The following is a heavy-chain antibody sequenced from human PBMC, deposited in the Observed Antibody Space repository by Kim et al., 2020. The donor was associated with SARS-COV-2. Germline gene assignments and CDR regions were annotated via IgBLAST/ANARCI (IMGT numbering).Heavy chain of an antibody. V-gene: IGHV1-3*01. Sequence: KYSQKFQGRVTITRDTSASTAYMGLSSLRSEDTAVYYCARDIAAAGTIQHWGQGTLVTVSS. D-gene: IGHD6-13*01. CDR3: ARDIAAAGTIQH. J-gene: IGHJ1*01.